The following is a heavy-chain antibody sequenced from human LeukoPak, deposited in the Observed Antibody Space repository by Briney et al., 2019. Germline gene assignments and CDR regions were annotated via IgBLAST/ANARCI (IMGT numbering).Heavy chain of an antibody. D-gene: IGHD2-15*01. CDR2: LIPIFGTA. V-gene: IGHV1-69*01. CDR1: GDTFSSSA. CDR3: ARAGGYCSGGSCYNY. Sequence: SSVKVSCKHSGDTFSSSAISWVRQAPGQGLEWMGGLIPIFGTANYAQKFQGTVTITADESTSTAYMELSSLRSEDTAVYYCARAGGYCSGGSCYNYWGQGTLVTVSS. J-gene: IGHJ4*02.